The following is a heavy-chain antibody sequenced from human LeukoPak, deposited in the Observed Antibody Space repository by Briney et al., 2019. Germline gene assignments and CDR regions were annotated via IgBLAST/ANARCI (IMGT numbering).Heavy chain of an antibody. CDR1: GFTVSSNY. CDR3: TSSFGQLSFFDY. CDR2: IRSKAYGGTT. D-gene: IGHD3-10*01. J-gene: IGHJ4*02. Sequence: GGSLRLSCAASGFTVSSNYMSWVRQAPGKGLEWVGFIRSKAYGGTTEYAASVKGRFTIPRDDSKSIAYLQMNSLKTEDTAVYYCTSSFGQLSFFDYWGQGTLVTVSS. V-gene: IGHV3-49*04.